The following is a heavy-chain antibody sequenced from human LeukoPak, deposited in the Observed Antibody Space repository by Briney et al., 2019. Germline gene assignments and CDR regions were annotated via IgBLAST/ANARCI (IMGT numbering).Heavy chain of an antibody. Sequence: ASVKVTCKASGYTFTSYYIHWVRQAPGQGLEWMGIINPSGGSTSYAQKFQGRVTMTRDTSTSTVYMDLSSLRSEDTAVYYCARDWLGIASTFDYWGQGTLVTVSS. CDR1: GYTFTSYY. D-gene: IGHD6-19*01. V-gene: IGHV1-46*01. CDR2: INPSGGST. J-gene: IGHJ4*02. CDR3: ARDWLGIASTFDY.